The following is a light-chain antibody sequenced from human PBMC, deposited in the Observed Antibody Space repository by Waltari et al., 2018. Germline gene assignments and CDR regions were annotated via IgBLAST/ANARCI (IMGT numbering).Light chain of an antibody. V-gene: IGLV4-69*01. Sequence: QLAVTQSPSASASLAASVKRTCTLSSEPRAYPIAGPPHQPEKGPRFLMKIDGGGGHTKGDGIPDRFSGFSSGAERYLTISSLQYEDEAAYYCQTWDPDTVVFGGGTKLTV. J-gene: IGLJ2*01. CDR1: SEPRAYP. CDR3: QTWDPDTVV. CDR2: IDGGGGH.